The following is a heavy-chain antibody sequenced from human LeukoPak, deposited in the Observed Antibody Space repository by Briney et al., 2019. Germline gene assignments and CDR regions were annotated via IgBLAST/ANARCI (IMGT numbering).Heavy chain of an antibody. Sequence: SETLSLTCTVSGGSISGYYWSWIRQPPGKGLEWIGYIYYSGSTNYNPSLKSRVTISVDTSRNQFSLQLSSVTAADTAVYYCARTSHPHGSSWLFDYWGQGTLVTVSS. CDR1: GGSISGYY. CDR3: ARTSHPHGSSWLFDY. CDR2: IYYSGST. J-gene: IGHJ4*02. V-gene: IGHV4-59*01. D-gene: IGHD6-13*01.